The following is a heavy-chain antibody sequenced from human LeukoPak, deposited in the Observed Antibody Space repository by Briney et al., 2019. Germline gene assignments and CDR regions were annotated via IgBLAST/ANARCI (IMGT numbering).Heavy chain of an antibody. Sequence: SETLSLTCTVSGGSISSYYWSWIRQPAGKGLEWNGGIYTSGSTNYNPSLKSRVSMSVDTSKNQFSLKLSSVTAADTAVYYCAKSSGYYLDYYYYGMDVWGQGTTVTVSS. CDR2: IYTSGST. D-gene: IGHD3-22*01. CDR3: AKSSGYYLDYYYYGMDV. J-gene: IGHJ6*02. V-gene: IGHV4-4*07. CDR1: GGSISSYY.